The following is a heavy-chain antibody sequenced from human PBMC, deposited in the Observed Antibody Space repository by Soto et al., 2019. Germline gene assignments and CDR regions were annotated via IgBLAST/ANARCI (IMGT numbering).Heavy chain of an antibody. Sequence: GGSLRLSCAASGFTFSSYSMNWVRQAPGNGLEWVSSISSSSSYIYYADSVKGRFTISRDNAKNSLYLQMNSLRAEDTAVYYCARDYLIGGARYFDYWGQGTLVTVSS. CDR2: ISSSSSYI. CDR1: GFTFSSYS. D-gene: IGHD1-26*01. V-gene: IGHV3-21*01. J-gene: IGHJ4*02. CDR3: ARDYLIGGARYFDY.